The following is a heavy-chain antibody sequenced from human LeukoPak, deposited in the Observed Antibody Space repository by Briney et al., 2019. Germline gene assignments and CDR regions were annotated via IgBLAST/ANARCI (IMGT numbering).Heavy chain of an antibody. D-gene: IGHD6-13*01. V-gene: IGHV4-4*02. CDR2: IYHSGST. Sequence: NPSETLSLTCAVSGGSISRSNWWSWVRQPPGKGLEWIGEIYHSGSTNYNPSLKSRVTISVDKSKNQFSLKLSSVTAADTAVYYCARVWDSSSWYLDYWGQGTLVTDSS. J-gene: IGHJ4*02. CDR1: GGSISRSNW. CDR3: ARVWDSSSWYLDY.